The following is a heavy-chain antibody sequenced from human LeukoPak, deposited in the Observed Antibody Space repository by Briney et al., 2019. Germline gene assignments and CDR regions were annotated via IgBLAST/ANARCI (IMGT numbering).Heavy chain of an antibody. J-gene: IGHJ4*02. D-gene: IGHD6-19*01. CDR3: ARYSGHWSFDS. CDR1: GFTFSSYS. CDR2: ISSSSSTI. Sequence: PGGSLRLSCAASGFTFSSYSMNWVRQAPGKGLEWVSYISSSSSTIYYADSVKGRFTISRDNAKNSLYLQMNSLRAEDTAVYYCARYSGHWSFDSWGQGTLVTVSS. V-gene: IGHV3-48*01.